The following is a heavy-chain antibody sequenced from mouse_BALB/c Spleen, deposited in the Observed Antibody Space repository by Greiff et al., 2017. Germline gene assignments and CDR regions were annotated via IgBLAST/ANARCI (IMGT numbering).Heavy chain of an antibody. CDR2: ISNGGGST. CDR3: ARHDGNYFDY. CDR1: GFTFSSYT. D-gene: IGHD2-3*01. J-gene: IGHJ2*01. V-gene: IGHV5-12-2*01. Sequence: EVHLVESGGGLVQPGGSLKLSCAASGFTFSSYTMSWVRQTPEKRLEWVAYISNGGGSTCYPDTVKGRFTISRDNAKNTLYLQMSSLKSEDTAMYYCARHDGNYFDYWGQGTTLTVSS.